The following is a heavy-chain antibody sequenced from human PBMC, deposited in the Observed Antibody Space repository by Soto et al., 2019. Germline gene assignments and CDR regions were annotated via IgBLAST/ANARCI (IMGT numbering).Heavy chain of an antibody. CDR1: GYNFMRYG. CDR3: ARWISGGYSDWFDP. Sequence: QVQLVQSGAEVKKPGASVKVSCKASGYNFMRYGFTWVRQAPGQGLEWMGWINGDNGETKYPQKIQGRVTMTTDTPTSTVYMELRRPTSDDPAVYYCARWISGGYSDWFDPWGHGTLVTVSS. J-gene: IGHJ5*02. D-gene: IGHD1-26*01. V-gene: IGHV1-18*04. CDR2: INGDNGET.